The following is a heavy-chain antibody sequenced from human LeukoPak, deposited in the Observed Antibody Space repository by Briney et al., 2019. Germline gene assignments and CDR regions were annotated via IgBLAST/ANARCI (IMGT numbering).Heavy chain of an antibody. D-gene: IGHD5-12*01. J-gene: IGHJ4*02. V-gene: IGHV4-59*08. Sequence: SETLSLTCTVSGGSISTFYWSWIRQPPGKGLEWIGYIYYSGSTNYNPSLKSRVTISIDTSKNQFSLKVRSVTAADTAVYYCARQEWGSGYYPFDYWGQGTLVTVSS. CDR2: IYYSGST. CDR1: GGSISTFY. CDR3: ARQEWGSGYYPFDY.